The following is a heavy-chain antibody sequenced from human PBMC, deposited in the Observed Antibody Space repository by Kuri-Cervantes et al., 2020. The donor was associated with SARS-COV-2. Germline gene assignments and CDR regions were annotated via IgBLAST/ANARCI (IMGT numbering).Heavy chain of an antibody. CDR3: ARVRVGYCSSTSCLQLEYFQH. Sequence: ASVKVSCKASGYTFTSYDINWVRQAPGQGLEWMGWINPNSGGTNYAQKFQGRVTMTRDTSISTAYMELSRPRSDDTAVYYCARVRVGYCSSTSCLQLEYFQHWGQGTLVTVSS. CDR1: GYTFTSYD. V-gene: IGHV1-2*02. D-gene: IGHD2-2*01. J-gene: IGHJ1*01. CDR2: INPNSGGT.